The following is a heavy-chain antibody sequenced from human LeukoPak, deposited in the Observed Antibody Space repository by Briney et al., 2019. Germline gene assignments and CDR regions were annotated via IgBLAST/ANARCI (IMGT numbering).Heavy chain of an antibody. CDR3: ARARSGSYFYYFDY. J-gene: IGHJ4*02. D-gene: IGHD1-26*01. Sequence: GGSLRLSCAASGFTFSSYWMSWVRQAPGKGLGWVANIKQDGSEKYYVDSVKGRFTISRDNAKNSLYLQMNSLRAEDTAVYYCARARSGSYFYYFDYWGQGTLVTVSS. CDR2: IKQDGSEK. CDR1: GFTFSSYW. V-gene: IGHV3-7*01.